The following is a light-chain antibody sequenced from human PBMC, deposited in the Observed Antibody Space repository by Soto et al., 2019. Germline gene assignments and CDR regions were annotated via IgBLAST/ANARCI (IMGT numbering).Light chain of an antibody. CDR2: GAS. V-gene: IGKV3-15*01. CDR3: QQYIRWPLT. CDR1: QSVSSN. J-gene: IGKJ4*01. Sequence: EIVMTQSPATLSGSPGERATLSCRASQSVSSNLAWYQQKPGQAPSLLIYGASTRATGTPARFSGSGSGTEFTLTISSLQSEDFAVYYCQQYIRWPLTFGGGTKVDIK.